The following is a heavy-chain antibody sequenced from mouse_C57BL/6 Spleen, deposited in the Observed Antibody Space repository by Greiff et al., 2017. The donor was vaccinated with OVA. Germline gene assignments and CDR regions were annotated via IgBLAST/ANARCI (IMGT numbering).Heavy chain of an antibody. CDR3: ARDYDYDGGYFDV. V-gene: IGHV1-26*01. CDR1: GYTFTDYY. CDR2: INPNNGGT. Sequence: EVQLQQSGPELVKPGASVKISCKASGYTFTDYYMNWVKQSHGKSLEWIGDINPNNGGTSYNQKFKGKATLTVDQSSSTAYMELRSLTSEDSAVYYCARDYDYDGGYFDVWGTGTTVTVSS. J-gene: IGHJ1*03. D-gene: IGHD2-4*01.